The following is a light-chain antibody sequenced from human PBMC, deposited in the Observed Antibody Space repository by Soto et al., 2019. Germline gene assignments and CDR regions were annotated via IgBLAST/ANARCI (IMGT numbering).Light chain of an antibody. Sequence: SYELTQPPSVYVSPGQTASITCSGDKLGTKYACWYQQKPGQSPVLVIYQDGKRPSGIPERFSGSNSENTATLTISGTQAMDEADYYCQAWDSSTVVFGRGTQLTVL. J-gene: IGLJ7*01. V-gene: IGLV3-1*01. CDR1: KLGTKY. CDR3: QAWDSSTVV. CDR2: QDG.